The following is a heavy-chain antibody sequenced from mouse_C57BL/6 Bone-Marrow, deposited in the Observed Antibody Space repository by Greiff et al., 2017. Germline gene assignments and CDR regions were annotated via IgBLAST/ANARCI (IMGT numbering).Heavy chain of an antibody. CDR3: ARGDYYGSGRGGDY. CDR2: INPSSGYT. V-gene: IGHV1-4*01. D-gene: IGHD1-1*01. J-gene: IGHJ2*01. Sequence: QVQLQQSGAELARPGASVKMSCKASGYTFTSYTMHWVKQRPGQGLEWIGYINPSSGYTKYNQKFKDKATLTADKSSSTAYMQLSSLTSEDSAVXDCARGDYYGSGRGGDYWGQGTTLTVSS. CDR1: GYTFTSYT.